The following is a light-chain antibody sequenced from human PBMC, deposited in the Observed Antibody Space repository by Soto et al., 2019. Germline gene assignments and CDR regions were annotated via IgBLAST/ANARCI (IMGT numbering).Light chain of an antibody. V-gene: IGKV3-15*01. CDR2: GAS. CDR3: HQSNNWPYT. J-gene: IGKJ2*01. Sequence: VMTQSPATLSVSPGERVTLSCRASQSVSDNLAWYQQKPGQAPRLLIYGASTRATGIPARFSGSGSGTEFTLAISSLQSDAFAVYFCHQSNNWPYTFGQGTKLDIK. CDR1: QSVSDN.